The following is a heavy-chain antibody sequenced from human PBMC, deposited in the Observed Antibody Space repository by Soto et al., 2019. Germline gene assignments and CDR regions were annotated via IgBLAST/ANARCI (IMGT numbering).Heavy chain of an antibody. CDR3: ARSGYCTNGVCYNFDY. D-gene: IGHD2-8*01. V-gene: IGHV4-38-2*01. CDR1: GYSISSGFH. J-gene: IGHJ4*02. CDR2: IYHSGTT. Sequence: PSETLSLTCAVSGYSISSGFHWGWIRQPPGKGLEWIGSIYHSGTTYYNPSLKSRVTISVDTSKNQFSLKLRSVTAADTAVYYCARSGYCTNGVCYNFDYWGQGTLVTVSS.